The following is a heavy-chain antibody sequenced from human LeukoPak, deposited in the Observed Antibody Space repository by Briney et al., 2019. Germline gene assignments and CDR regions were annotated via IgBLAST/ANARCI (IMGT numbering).Heavy chain of an antibody. V-gene: IGHV3-23*01. J-gene: IGHJ4*02. D-gene: IGHD3-22*01. CDR3: AKGVYYYDSSGYYYGY. Sequence: GGSLRLSCAASGFTFSSYAMSWVRQAPRKGLEWVSAISGSGGSTYYADSVKGRFTISRDNSKNTLYLQMNSLRAEDTAVYYCAKGVYYYDSSGYYYGYWGQGTLVTVSS. CDR1: GFTFSSYA. CDR2: ISGSGGST.